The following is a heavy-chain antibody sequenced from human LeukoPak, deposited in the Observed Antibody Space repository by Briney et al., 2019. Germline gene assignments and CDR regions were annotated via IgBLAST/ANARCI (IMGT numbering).Heavy chain of an antibody. Sequence: GGSLRLSCAASGFTFSNDWMTWVRQAPGKGLEWVASMNEDGGEIHYVDSVKGRFTISRDNAKNSLYLQMDSLTAEDTAVYYCVRAYHPGGWFDPWGQGTLVTVSS. CDR3: VRAYHPGGWFDP. J-gene: IGHJ5*02. D-gene: IGHD2-21*01. CDR1: GFTFSNDW. V-gene: IGHV3-7*04. CDR2: MNEDGGEI.